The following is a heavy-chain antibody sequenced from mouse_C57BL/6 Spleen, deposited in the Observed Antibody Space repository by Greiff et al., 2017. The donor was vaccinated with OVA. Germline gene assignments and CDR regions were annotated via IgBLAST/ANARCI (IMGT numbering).Heavy chain of an antibody. Sequence: VQLQQPGAELVMPGASVKLSCKASGYTFTSYWMHWVKQRPGQGLEWIGEIDPSDSYTNYNQKFKGKSTLTVDKSSSTAYMQLSSLTSEDSAVYCCARRYGNFLDYWGQGTTLTVSS. D-gene: IGHD2-1*01. CDR2: IDPSDSYT. J-gene: IGHJ2*01. CDR3: ARRYGNFLDY. CDR1: GYTFTSYW. V-gene: IGHV1-69*01.